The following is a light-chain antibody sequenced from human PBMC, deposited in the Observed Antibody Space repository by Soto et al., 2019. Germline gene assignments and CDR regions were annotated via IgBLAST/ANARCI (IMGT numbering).Light chain of an antibody. J-gene: IGKJ1*01. V-gene: IGKV1-5*01. CDR1: QSISNW. CDR2: HAS. Sequence: DIPMTQSPSTLPASVGDRVTITCRASQSISNWLAWYQQKPGKAPKVLIYHASKLQSAVRSRFSGSGSGTELTLTLSRLQPEDFATYHCEQFNRYSFGQGTKVQLK. CDR3: EQFNRYS.